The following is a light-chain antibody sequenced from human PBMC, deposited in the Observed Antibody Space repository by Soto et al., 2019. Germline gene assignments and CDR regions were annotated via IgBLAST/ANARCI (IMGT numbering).Light chain of an antibody. CDR1: QSISSW. Sequence: DIQMTQSPSTLSASVGDRVTITCRASQSISSWLAWYQQKPGKAPKLLIYDASSLESGVPSRFSGSGSETEFTLTISSLQHDDFATYYCQQYNRYSPYTFGQGTKLDIK. CDR2: DAS. CDR3: QQYNRYSPYT. V-gene: IGKV1-5*01. J-gene: IGKJ2*01.